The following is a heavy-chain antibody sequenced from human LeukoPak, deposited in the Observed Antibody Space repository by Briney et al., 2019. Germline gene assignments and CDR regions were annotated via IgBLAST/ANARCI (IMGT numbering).Heavy chain of an antibody. CDR1: GYTLTSYY. Sequence: GASVKVSCKASGYTLTSYYMHWVRQAPGQGLEWMGIINPTVGDTIYAQKFRGRVTMTRDMSTSTVYMELSSLRSDDTAVYYCARYGFSSSWQGGWHAFDIWGQGTMVTVSS. J-gene: IGHJ3*02. CDR2: INPTVGDT. CDR3: ARYGFSSSWQGGWHAFDI. D-gene: IGHD6-13*01. V-gene: IGHV1-46*01.